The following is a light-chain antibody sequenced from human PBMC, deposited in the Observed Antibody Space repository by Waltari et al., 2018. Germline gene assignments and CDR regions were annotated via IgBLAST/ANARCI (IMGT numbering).Light chain of an antibody. CDR3: SSYSSSSTLL. J-gene: IGLJ2*01. CDR1: SRDVGGYNY. V-gene: IGLV2-14*03. CDR2: DVT. Sequence: QSALTQPASVSGSPGQLITISCTGTSRDVGGYNYVSWHQQHPGKAPTLMIYDVTKRPSGVSNRFSGSKSGNTASLTISGLQAEDEADYYCSSYSSSSTLLFGGGTKLTVL.